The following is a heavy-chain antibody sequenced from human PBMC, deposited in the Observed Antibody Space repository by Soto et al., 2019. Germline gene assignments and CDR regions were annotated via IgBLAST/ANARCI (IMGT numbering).Heavy chain of an antibody. D-gene: IGHD6-19*01. V-gene: IGHV3-30*18. CDR3: AKDLSIAVAGTLDY. J-gene: IGHJ4*02. CDR2: ISYDGSNK. CDR1: GFTFSSYG. Sequence: PWGSLRLSCAASGFTFSSYGMHWVRQAPGKGLEWVAVISYDGSNKYYADSVKGRFTISRDNSKNTLYLQMNSLRAEDTAVYYCAKDLSIAVAGTLDYWGQGTLVTVSS.